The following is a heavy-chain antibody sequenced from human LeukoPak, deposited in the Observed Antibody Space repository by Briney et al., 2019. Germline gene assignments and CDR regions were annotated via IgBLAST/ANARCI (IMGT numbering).Heavy chain of an antibody. CDR2: DHSIGYT. D-gene: IGHD3-10*01. CDR1: GGSISSYY. V-gene: IGHV4-59*08. J-gene: IGHJ2*01. Sequence: ASETLSLTCTVPGGSISSYYWGWIRQPPGKGLEWIAYDHSIGYTNYNPSLKSRVTISMDTSKDQFSLKLISVTAADTAVYYCARHITDSGSAFDLWGRGTLVTVSS. CDR3: ARHITDSGSAFDL.